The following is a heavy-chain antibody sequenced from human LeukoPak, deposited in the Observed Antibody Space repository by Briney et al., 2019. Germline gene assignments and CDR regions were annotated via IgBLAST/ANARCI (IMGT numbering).Heavy chain of an antibody. V-gene: IGHV3-15*04. CDR1: GFTFSSYA. CDR2: IEGEFNAATT. CDR3: ATRGDYVGRVY. Sequence: KPGGSLRLSCAASGFTFSSYAMSWVRQAPGKGLEWVGRIEGEFNAATTQYAAPVNGRFTISRDESRNTLYLEMNYLKTEDTAVYYCATRGDYVGRVYWGQGTLVTVSS. J-gene: IGHJ4*02. D-gene: IGHD4-17*01.